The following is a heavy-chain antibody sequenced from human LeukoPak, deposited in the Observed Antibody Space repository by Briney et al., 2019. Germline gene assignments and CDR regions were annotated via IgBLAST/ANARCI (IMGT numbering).Heavy chain of an antibody. J-gene: IGHJ4*02. Sequence: PSETLSLNCTVSGGSIGFYYWSWIRQPPGKGLEWMGYVYDSGSTNYNPSLKSRVTMSVDTSKKQFSLKLSSVTAADTAVYYCARSDLTGGYGDSHFDYWGQGTLVTVSS. V-gene: IGHV4-59*01. CDR2: VYDSGST. D-gene: IGHD4-17*01. CDR3: ARSDLTGGYGDSHFDY. CDR1: GGSIGFYY.